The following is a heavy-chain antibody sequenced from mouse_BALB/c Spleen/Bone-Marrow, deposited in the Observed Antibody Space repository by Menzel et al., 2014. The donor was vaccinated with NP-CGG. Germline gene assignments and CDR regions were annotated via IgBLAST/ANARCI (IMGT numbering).Heavy chain of an antibody. J-gene: IGHJ1*01. CDR2: IDTSDSYT. V-gene: IGHV1-69*01. Sequence: QVQLQQSGAELVMPGASVKMSCKASGYTFTDYWMHWVKQRPGQGLEWIGAIDTSDSYTSYNQKFKGKATLTVDESSSXXXXXLSSLTSEDSAVYYCARGTGWYFDVWGAGTTVTVSS. CDR1: GYTFTDYW. D-gene: IGHD4-1*01. CDR3: ARGTGWYFDV.